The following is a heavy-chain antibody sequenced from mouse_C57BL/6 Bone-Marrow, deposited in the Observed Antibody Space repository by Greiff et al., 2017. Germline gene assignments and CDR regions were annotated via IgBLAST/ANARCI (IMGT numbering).Heavy chain of an antibody. CDR1: GFTFSDYG. D-gene: IGHD1-1*01. V-gene: IGHV5-17*03. CDR3: ARLLLRSFFDY. J-gene: IGHJ2*01. CDR2: ISSGSSTL. Sequence: EVQVVESGGGLVKPGGSLKLSCAASGFTFSDYGMHWVRQAPEKGLEWVAYISSGSSTLYYADTVKGRFTISRDNAKNTLYLQMSSLKSEDTAMYYCARLLLRSFFDYWGQGTTLTVSS.